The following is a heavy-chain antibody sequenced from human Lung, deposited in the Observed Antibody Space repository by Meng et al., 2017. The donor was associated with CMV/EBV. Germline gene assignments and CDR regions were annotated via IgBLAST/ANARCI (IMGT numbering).Heavy chain of an antibody. CDR1: GDSITNHNC. V-gene: IGHV4-4*02. Sequence: HVQCRDSAPALVNPSETLALTCAGSGDSITNHNCWAWVRQPPGKGLEWIGEIPHRGSSAYNPSLKSRVSMSIDKSKNQFSLKLTSVTAADTAVYHCLRRSGGSVWGQGTLVTVSS. D-gene: IGHD3-10*01. CDR3: LRRSGGSV. J-gene: IGHJ1*01. CDR2: IPHRGSS.